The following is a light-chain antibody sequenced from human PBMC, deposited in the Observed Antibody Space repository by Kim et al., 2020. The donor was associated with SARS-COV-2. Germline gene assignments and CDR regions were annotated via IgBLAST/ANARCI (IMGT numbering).Light chain of an antibody. CDR1: NIGGES. J-gene: IGLJ1*01. V-gene: IGLV3-21*01. Sequence: SYELTQPPSVSVAPGKTARITCEGDNIGGESVHWYQQRPGQAPVLVISYDSDRPSGIPERFSGSNSGNTATLTISGAEAGDEADYYCQAWDSSQAQGVFG. CDR2: YDS. CDR3: QAWDSSQAQGV.